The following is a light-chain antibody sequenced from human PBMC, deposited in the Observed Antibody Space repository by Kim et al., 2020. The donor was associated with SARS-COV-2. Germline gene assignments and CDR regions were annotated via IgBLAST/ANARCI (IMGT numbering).Light chain of an antibody. CDR1: SSDVGFYNH. Sequence: QSALTQPPSASGSPGQSVTISCTGTSSDVGFYNHVPWYQQYPGKAPKLMIYEVSKRPSGVPDRFSVSKSGNTASLTVSGLQAEDEAGYYCSSYAGSDNYVFGAGTKVTVL. CDR2: EVS. CDR3: SSYAGSDNYV. J-gene: IGLJ1*01. V-gene: IGLV2-8*01.